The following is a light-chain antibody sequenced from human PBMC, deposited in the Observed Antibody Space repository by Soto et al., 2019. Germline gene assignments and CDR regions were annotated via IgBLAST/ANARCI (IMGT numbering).Light chain of an antibody. CDR3: SSYAGSNIYV. Sequence: QSVLTQPPSASGSPGQSVTISCTGTSSDVGGYNYVSWYQQHPGKAPKLMIYEVSKRPSGVPDRFSGSKSGNTASLTVSGLQAEFVADYYCSSYAGSNIYVFGTGPKSTVL. CDR1: SSDVGGYNY. J-gene: IGLJ1*01. CDR2: EVS. V-gene: IGLV2-8*01.